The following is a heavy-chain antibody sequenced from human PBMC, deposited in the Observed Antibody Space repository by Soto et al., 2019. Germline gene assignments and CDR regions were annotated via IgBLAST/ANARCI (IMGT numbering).Heavy chain of an antibody. J-gene: IGHJ4*02. CDR1: GFTFSSYA. CDR2: ISGSGGST. Sequence: EVQLLESGGGLVQPGGSLRLSCAASGFTFSSYAMSWVRQAPGKGLEWVSAISGSGGSTYYADSVKGRFTISRDNSKKTLYLQMKSLRAEDTDVYYCAKLFFQQQLVSAFDYWGQGTLVTVSS. CDR3: AKLFFQQQLVSAFDY. V-gene: IGHV3-23*01. D-gene: IGHD6-13*01.